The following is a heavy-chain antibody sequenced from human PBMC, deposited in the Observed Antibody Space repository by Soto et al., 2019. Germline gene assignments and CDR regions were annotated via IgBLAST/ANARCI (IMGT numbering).Heavy chain of an antibody. V-gene: IGHV1-18*04. CDR3: ARDQEYSTSGLYWFDL. Sequence: ASVKFSCKASGYTFTSYGITWVRQAPGQDLEWMGWISAYNGDTNYAQRLQGRVTMTTDTSTSTVYMELKSLKSDDTAVYYCARDQEYSTSGLYWFDLWGQGTLVTAPQ. CDR2: ISAYNGDT. J-gene: IGHJ5*02. CDR1: GYTFTSYG. D-gene: IGHD6-6*01.